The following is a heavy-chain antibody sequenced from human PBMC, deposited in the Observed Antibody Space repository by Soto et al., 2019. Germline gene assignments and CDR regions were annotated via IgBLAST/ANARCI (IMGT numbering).Heavy chain of an antibody. V-gene: IGHV1-3*01. D-gene: IGHD2-15*01. J-gene: IGHJ2*01. Sequence: ASVKVSCKASGYTFTSFTMHWVRQAPGQRLEWMGCINGGNGDTKYSQKFPGRVTITRDTSATTAYMELSSLSFEDTAVYYCARARFTVVTSRWYLDVWGRGTLVTVS. CDR1: GYTFTSFT. CDR3: ARARFTVVTSRWYLDV. CDR2: INGGNGDT.